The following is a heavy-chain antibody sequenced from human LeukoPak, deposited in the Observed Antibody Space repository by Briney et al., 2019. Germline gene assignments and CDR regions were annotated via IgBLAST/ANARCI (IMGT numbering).Heavy chain of an antibody. CDR2: IYTSGST. Sequence: PSETLSLTCTVSGGSISSYYWSWIRQPAGKGLEWIGRIYTSGSTNYNPSLKSRVTMSVDTSKNQFSLKLSSVTAADTAVYYCARVIEYCSSTSCPDYYYYYYMDVWGKGTTVTVSS. CDR1: GGSISSYY. CDR3: ARVIEYCSSTSCPDYYYYYYMDV. D-gene: IGHD2-2*01. V-gene: IGHV4-4*07. J-gene: IGHJ6*03.